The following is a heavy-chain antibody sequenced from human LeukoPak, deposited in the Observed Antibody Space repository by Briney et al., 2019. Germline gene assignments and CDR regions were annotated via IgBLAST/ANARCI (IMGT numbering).Heavy chain of an antibody. D-gene: IGHD3-10*01. CDR3: ARDRVTMVRGGTY. V-gene: IGHV3-48*01. Sequence: GGSLRLSCAASGFTFSSYSINWVRQAPGKGLEWVSYISSSSSTIYYADSVKGRFTISRDNAKNSLYRQMNSLRAEDTAVYYCARDRVTMVRGGTYWGQGTLVTVSS. CDR1: GFTFSSYS. J-gene: IGHJ4*02. CDR2: ISSSSSTI.